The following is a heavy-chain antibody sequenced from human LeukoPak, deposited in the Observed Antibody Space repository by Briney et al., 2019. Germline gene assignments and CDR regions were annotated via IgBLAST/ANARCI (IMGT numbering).Heavy chain of an antibody. Sequence: SETLSLTCTVAGGSISSSSYYWGWIRQPPGKGLEWIGSIYHSGSTYYNPSLKSRVTISVETSKNQFSLKLSSVTAADTAVYYCASHSSYVSPFRSWGRGPLVTVSP. V-gene: IGHV4-39*01. J-gene: IGHJ5*02. CDR3: ASHSSYVSPFRS. D-gene: IGHD3-10*02. CDR1: GGSISSSSYY. CDR2: IYHSGST.